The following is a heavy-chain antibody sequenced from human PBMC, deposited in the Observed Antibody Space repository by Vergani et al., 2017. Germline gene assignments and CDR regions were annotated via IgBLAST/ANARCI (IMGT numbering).Heavy chain of an antibody. CDR3: ARYEYKRTTKFTPYYYMDV. CDR2: ISSSSSTI. J-gene: IGHJ6*03. CDR1: GFTFSSYS. Sequence: EVQLVESGGGLVQPGGSLRLSCAASGFTFSSYSMNWVRQAPGKGLEWVSYISSSSSTIYYADSVKGRFTISRDNAKNSLYLQMNSLRAEDTAVYYCARYEYKRTTKFTPYYYMDVWGKGTTVTVSS. V-gene: IGHV3-48*01. D-gene: IGHD3-16*01.